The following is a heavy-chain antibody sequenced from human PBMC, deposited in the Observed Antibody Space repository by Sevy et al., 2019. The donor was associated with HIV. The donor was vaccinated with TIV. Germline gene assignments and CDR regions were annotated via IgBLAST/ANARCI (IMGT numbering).Heavy chain of an antibody. CDR1: GFTSSNAW. CDR2: IKSKTDGGTT. J-gene: IGHJ4*02. CDR3: TTHLLWFVELEPVYYFDY. D-gene: IGHD3-10*01. V-gene: IGHV3-15*01. Sequence: GGSLRLSCAASGFTSSNAWMSWVRQAPGKGLEWVGRIKSKTDGGTTDYAAPVKGRFTISRDDSKNTLYLQMNSLKTDDTAVYYCTTHLLWFVELEPVYYFDYWGQGTLVTVSS.